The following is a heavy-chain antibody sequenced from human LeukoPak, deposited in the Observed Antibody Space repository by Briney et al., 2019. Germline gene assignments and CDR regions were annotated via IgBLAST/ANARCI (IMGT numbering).Heavy chain of an antibody. CDR3: ARAQVYYCSSTSCEDYFDN. CDR2: IYYSGST. J-gene: IGHJ4*02. Sequence: SQTLSLTCTVSGGSISSGGYYWSWIRQHPGRGLEWIGYIYYSGSTNYNPSLKSRVTISVDTSKNQFSLKLSSVTAADTAVYYCARAQVYYCSSTSCEDYFDNWGQGTLVTVSS. CDR1: GGSISSGGYY. V-gene: IGHV4-31*03. D-gene: IGHD2-2*01.